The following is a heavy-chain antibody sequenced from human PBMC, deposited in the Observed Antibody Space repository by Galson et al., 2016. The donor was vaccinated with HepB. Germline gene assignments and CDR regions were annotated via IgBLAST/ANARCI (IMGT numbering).Heavy chain of an antibody. CDR2: ISTSSWSI. CDR1: GFTFSNYW. D-gene: IGHD2-2*01. Sequence: SLRLSCAASGFTFSNYWMYWVRQAPGKGLEWVSYISTSSWSIYYADSVKGRFTISRDNAKDSLYLQMNSLRDEDTAVYYCARAVEDAFDIWGQGTMVTVSS. CDR3: ARAVEDAFDI. J-gene: IGHJ3*02. V-gene: IGHV3-48*02.